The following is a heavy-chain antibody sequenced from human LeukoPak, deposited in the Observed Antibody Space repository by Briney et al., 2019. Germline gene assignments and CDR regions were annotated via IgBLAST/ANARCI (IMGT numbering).Heavy chain of an antibody. CDR3: AREHSSSSGKVFDY. V-gene: IGHV1-2*02. Sequence: ASVKVSCKASGYTFTGYYIHWVRQAPGQGLEWMGWINPNSGGTNYAQNFQGRVTMTRDTSISTAYMELSRLRSDDTAMYYCAREHSSSSGKVFDYWGQGTPVTVSS. D-gene: IGHD6-6*01. J-gene: IGHJ4*02. CDR1: GYTFTGYY. CDR2: INPNSGGT.